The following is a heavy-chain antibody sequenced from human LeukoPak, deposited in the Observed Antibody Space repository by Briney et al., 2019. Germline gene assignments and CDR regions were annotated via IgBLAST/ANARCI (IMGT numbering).Heavy chain of an antibody. CDR2: ISESGSTI. CDR3: AREGAGDGFDV. CDR1: GLTFRSYE. J-gene: IGHJ3*01. V-gene: IGHV3-48*03. Sequence: GSLRLSCAASGLTFRSYEMNWVRQAPGKGLEWVSYISESGSTIYYADSVKGRFTISRDNAKNSLYLQMNSLRAEDTAVYYCAREGAGDGFDVWGQGTMVTVSS.